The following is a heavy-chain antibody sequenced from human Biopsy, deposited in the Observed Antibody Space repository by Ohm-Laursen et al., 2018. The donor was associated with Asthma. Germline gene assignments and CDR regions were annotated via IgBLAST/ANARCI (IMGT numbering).Heavy chain of an antibody. V-gene: IGHV4-39*01. D-gene: IGHD6-13*01. CDR1: GGYMRSGNYY. CDR2: IYYSGTT. Sequence: SDTLSLTCCLSSGSGGYMRSGNYYWGWIRQPPGKGLEWIGSIYYSGTTYYNPSLESRVTVSADTSKNQFSLKLTSVNAADTAVYYCVRGSSSWHHGPFHYYYGLDVWGQGTAVTVSS. CDR3: VRGSSSWHHGPFHYYYGLDV. J-gene: IGHJ6*02.